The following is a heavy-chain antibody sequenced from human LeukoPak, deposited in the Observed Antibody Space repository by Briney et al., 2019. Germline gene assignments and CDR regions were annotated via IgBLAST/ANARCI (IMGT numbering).Heavy chain of an antibody. V-gene: IGHV5-51*01. CDR1: GHSFINYW. CDR3: GRIAATWYGGS. J-gene: IGHJ4*02. D-gene: IGHD2-15*01. CDR2: IFPGDSHT. Sequence: GESLKISCKGPGHSFINYWIAWVRQMPGKGLEWIGIIFPGDSHTRYSPSFQGQVTISADMSIDTAYLQWSSLRASDTAMYYCGRIAATWYGGSWGQGTLVFVSS.